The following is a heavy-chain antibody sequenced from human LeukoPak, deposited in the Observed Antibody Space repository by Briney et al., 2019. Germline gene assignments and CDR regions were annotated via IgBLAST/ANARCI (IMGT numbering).Heavy chain of an antibody. J-gene: IGHJ4*02. D-gene: IGHD5-24*01. CDR2: ISYDGSNK. Sequence: GGSLRLSCAASGFTFSSYAMHWVRQAPGKGLEWVAVISYDGSNKYYADSVKGRFTISRDNSKNTLYLQMNSLRAEDTAVYYCAKAWRRWLQLGFFDYWGQGTLVTVSS. CDR3: AKAWRRWLQLGFFDY. CDR1: GFTFSSYA. V-gene: IGHV3-30*04.